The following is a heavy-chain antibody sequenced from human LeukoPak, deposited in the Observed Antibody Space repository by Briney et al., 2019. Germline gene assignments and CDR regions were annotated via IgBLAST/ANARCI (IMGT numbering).Heavy chain of an antibody. V-gene: IGHV3-23*01. CDR2: ISGSGGST. CDR3: ATLWFGELGLY. J-gene: IGHJ4*02. CDR1: GFTFRSYA. D-gene: IGHD3-10*01. Sequence: GGSLRLSCPASGFTFRSYAMSWVRQAPGKGLEWVSAISGSGGSTYYADSVKGRFTISRDNSKNTLSLQMNRLRAEETAVYYCATLWFGELGLYWGQGTLVSVSS.